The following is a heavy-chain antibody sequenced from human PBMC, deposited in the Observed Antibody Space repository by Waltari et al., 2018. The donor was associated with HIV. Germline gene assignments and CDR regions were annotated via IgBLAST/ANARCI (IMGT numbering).Heavy chain of an antibody. Sequence: QITLKESGPTLVKPTQTLTLTCTFSGFQLSTSGVGLGWFRQPPGKALEWLALIYWNDDKRYSPSLKSRLTITKDTSKNQVVLTMTNMDPVDTATYYCAHRAGGYSYGYSPFHYAYWGQGTLVTVSS. CDR2: IYWNDDK. CDR1: GFQLSTSGVG. D-gene: IGHD5-18*01. CDR3: AHRAGGYSYGYSPFHYAY. V-gene: IGHV2-5*01. J-gene: IGHJ4*02.